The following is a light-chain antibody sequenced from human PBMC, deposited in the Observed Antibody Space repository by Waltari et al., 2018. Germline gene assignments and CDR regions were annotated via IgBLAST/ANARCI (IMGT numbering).Light chain of an antibody. Sequence: DSGLTQSPGSVSSSPGDSVTLSCRASQIVSRALAWYQQKPGQAPRFLIFGASNRATGIPDRFSGSGPAPDLRRTTGRLELEDFAVYYCQHYVRFPATFGRGTKVEI. CDR1: QIVSRA. V-gene: IGKV3-20*01. CDR2: GAS. J-gene: IGKJ1*01. CDR3: QHYVRFPAT.